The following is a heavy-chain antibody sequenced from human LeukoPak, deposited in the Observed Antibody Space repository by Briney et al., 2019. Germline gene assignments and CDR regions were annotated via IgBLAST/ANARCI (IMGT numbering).Heavy chain of an antibody. D-gene: IGHD1-26*01. V-gene: IGHV3-23*01. Sequence: GGSLIPCYAASGFPFRSYGIQWRRQAPGKGLEWVSAISGSGGSTYYADSVKGRFTISRDNSKNTLYLQMNSLRAEDTAVYYFAKDLTYRWGQGTLVTVSS. CDR3: AKDLTYR. CDR2: ISGSGGST. J-gene: IGHJ1*01. CDR1: GFPFRSYG.